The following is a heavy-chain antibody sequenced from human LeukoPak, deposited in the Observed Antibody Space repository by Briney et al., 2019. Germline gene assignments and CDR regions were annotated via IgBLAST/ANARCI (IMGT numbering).Heavy chain of an antibody. J-gene: IGHJ4*02. CDR1: GGSFSGYY. Sequence: SETLSLTCAVYGGSFSGYYWSWIRQPPGKGLEWTGEINHRGSTTYNPSLKSRVSISVDTSKNQFSLKLSSVTAADTAVYYCARDLEKWGQGTLVTVSS. CDR2: INHRGST. V-gene: IGHV4-34*01. CDR3: ARDLEK.